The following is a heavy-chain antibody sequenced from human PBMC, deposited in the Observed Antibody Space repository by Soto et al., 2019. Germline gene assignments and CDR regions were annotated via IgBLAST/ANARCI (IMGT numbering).Heavy chain of an antibody. V-gene: IGHV3-21*01. J-gene: IGHJ4*02. CDR2: ISSSSSYI. Sequence: EVQLVESGGGLVKPGGTLRLSCAASGFTFSSYSMNWVRQAPGKGLEWVSSISSSSSYIYYADSVKGRFTISRDNAKNSLYLQMNSLRAEDTAVYYCARVKDKVGPVGYWGQGTLVTVSS. CDR3: ARVKDKVGPVGY. CDR1: GFTFSSYS. D-gene: IGHD1-26*01.